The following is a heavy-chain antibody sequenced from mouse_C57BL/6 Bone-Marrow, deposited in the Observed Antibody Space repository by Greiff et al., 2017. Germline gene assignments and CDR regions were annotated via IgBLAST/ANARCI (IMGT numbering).Heavy chain of an antibody. CDR1: GYTFTGYW. D-gene: IGHD1-1*01. CDR2: IFPGSGST. J-gene: IGHJ2*01. V-gene: IGHV1-9*01. CDR3: ARYGSSPYYFDY. Sequence: VQLQQSGAELMKPGASVTLSCKATGYTFTGYWLEWVKQRPGHGLEWIGEIFPGSGSTNYNEKFNGNATFTADTSSNTAYMQLSSLTTENSAIYYCARYGSSPYYFDYWGQGTTLTVSS.